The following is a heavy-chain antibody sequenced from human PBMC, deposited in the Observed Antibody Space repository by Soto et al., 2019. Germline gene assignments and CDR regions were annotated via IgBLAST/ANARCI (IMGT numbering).Heavy chain of an antibody. V-gene: IGHV3-23*01. CDR3: EKDSSIAVAQGAFDI. CDR1: GFTFSSYA. Sequence: PGGSLRLSCAASGFTFSSYAMSWVRQAPGKGLEWVSAISGSGGSTYYADSVKGRFTISRDNSKNTLYLQMNSLRAEDTAVYYCEKDSSIAVAQGAFDIWGQGTMVTVSS. J-gene: IGHJ3*02. D-gene: IGHD6-19*01. CDR2: ISGSGGST.